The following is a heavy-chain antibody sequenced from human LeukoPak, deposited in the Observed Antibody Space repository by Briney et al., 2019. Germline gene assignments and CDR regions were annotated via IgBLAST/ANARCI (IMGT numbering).Heavy chain of an antibody. CDR3: ATGGAPRRYFQH. J-gene: IGHJ1*01. CDR2: QKEDGSEE. D-gene: IGHD1-26*01. V-gene: IGHV3-7*05. CDR1: GVTFSRST. Sequence: GESLTLTCAVSGVTFSRSTMSCVRQAPGKGLEWVAKQKEDGSEEYYVDSVEGRFTISRDNAKNSLSLQMNSLSAEDTAVYYCATGGAPRRYFQHCGQGTLVTVSS.